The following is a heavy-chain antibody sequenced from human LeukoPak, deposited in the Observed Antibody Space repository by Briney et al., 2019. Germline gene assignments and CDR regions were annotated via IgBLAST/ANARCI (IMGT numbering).Heavy chain of an antibody. D-gene: IGHD6-6*01. CDR2: ISGSGGST. J-gene: IGHJ4*02. V-gene: IGHV3-23*01. CDR3: AKAKLSSIAALPF. Sequence: GGSLRLSCEASGVTFSSYAMSWVRQAPGKGLEWVSAISGSGGSTYYADSVKGRFTISRDNSKNTLYLQMNSLRAEDTAVYYCAKAKLSSIAALPFWGQGTLVTVSS. CDR1: GVTFSSYA.